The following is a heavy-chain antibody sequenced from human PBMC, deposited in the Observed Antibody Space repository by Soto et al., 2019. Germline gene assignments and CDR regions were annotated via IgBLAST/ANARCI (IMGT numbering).Heavy chain of an antibody. Sequence: QVQLQVSGPGLLKPSGTLSLSCAVSSCSICRRNLWSWVRPPPGKGLEWIGEIYHCGSTNYNPSLKSRVTISVDKCINHFSLKFSYVTAANTAVYYCSRNGCTTGVCCNDYWGHGAMVTVTA. CDR3: SRNGCTTGVCCNDY. D-gene: IGHD2-8*01. V-gene: IGHV4-4*02. J-gene: IGHJ4*01. CDR2: IYHCGST. CDR1: SCSICRRNL.